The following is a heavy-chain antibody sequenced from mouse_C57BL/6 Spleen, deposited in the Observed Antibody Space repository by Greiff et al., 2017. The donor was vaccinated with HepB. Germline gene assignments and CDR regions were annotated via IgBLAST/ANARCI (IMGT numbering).Heavy chain of an antibody. V-gene: IGHV1-69*01. D-gene: IGHD2-3*01. CDR3: ARWLLRDYSDY. CDR1: GYTFTSYW. J-gene: IGHJ2*01. CDR2: IDPSDSYT. Sequence: QVQLQQPGAELVMPGASVKLSCKASGYTFTSYWMHWVKQRPGQGLERTGEIDPSDSYTNYNQKFKGKSTLTVDKSSSTAYMQLSSLTSEDAAVYYCARWLLRDYSDYWGQGTTLTVAS.